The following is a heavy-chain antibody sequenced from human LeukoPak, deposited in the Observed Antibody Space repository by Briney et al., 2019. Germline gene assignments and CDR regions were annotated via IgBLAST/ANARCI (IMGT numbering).Heavy chain of an antibody. CDR2: IIPIFGTA. V-gene: IGHV1-69*05. J-gene: IGHJ5*02. D-gene: IGHD3-3*01. CDR1: GGSFRSST. CDR3: ARGPLHVALSSGSLKWLDP. Sequence: GASVKVSCKASGGSFRSSTFAWVGQAPGRGLEWMGGIIPIFGTANYALEFQGRATITTDESTSTVYMELSSLRSEDTAMYYCARGPLHVALSSGSLKWLDPWGQGSLVTVSS.